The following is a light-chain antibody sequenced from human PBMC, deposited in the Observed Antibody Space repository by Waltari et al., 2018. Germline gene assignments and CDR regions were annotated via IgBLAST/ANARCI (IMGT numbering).Light chain of an antibody. CDR1: QGIGSW. Sequence: DIQMTQSPSSVSASVGDRVTITCRASQGIGSWLVWYQQKPGEAPKLLIYGTSTLKSGFPSRFSGSGSGTDFTLTISSLQPEDCATYYCQQANSFPRNFGQGTRVDIK. J-gene: IGKJ5*01. CDR3: QQANSFPRN. CDR2: GTS. V-gene: IGKV1-12*01.